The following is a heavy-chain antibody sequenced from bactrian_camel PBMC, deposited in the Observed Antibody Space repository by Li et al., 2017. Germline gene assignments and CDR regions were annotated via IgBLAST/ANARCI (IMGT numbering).Heavy chain of an antibody. CDR1: GYSYTPYC. CDR3: AIDDFAPCRRGWWRLTNAK. V-gene: IGHV3S53*01. Sequence: HVQLVESGGGSVQTGGSLKLSCAAPGYSYTPYCMGWYRQAPGKEREAVADIDSNGITTYADSVKGRFAISKDTAEPILFLQMDSLEPDDTAMYYCAIDDFAPCRRGWWRLTNAKRGPGTQVTVS. J-gene: IGHJ4*01. CDR2: IDSNGIT. D-gene: IGHD7*01.